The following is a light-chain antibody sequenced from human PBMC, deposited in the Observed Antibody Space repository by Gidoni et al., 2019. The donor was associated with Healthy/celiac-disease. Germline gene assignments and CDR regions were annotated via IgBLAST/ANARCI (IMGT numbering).Light chain of an antibody. CDR2: AAS. Sequence: DIQMNQSPSSPSASVGDRVTITCRASQSISSYLNLYQQKPGKAPKLLIYAASSLQSGVPSRFSGSGSGTDFTLTISSLQPEDFATYYCQQSYSTPLTFGGGTKVEIK. V-gene: IGKV1-39*01. CDR1: QSISSY. CDR3: QQSYSTPLT. J-gene: IGKJ4*01.